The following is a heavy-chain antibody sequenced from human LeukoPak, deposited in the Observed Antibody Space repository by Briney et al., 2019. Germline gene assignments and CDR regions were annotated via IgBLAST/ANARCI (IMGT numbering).Heavy chain of an antibody. Sequence: SETLSLTCTVSGYSISSGYYWDWIRQPPGKGLEWIGSIYHSGNTYYNPSLKSRVTMSVDTSKNQFSLKLSSVTAADTAVYYCARGPGYDYVWGSYRYTGVCFDYWGQGTLVTVSS. D-gene: IGHD3-16*02. J-gene: IGHJ4*02. CDR2: IYHSGNT. CDR1: GYSISSGYY. V-gene: IGHV4-38-2*02. CDR3: ARGPGYDYVWGSYRYTGVCFDY.